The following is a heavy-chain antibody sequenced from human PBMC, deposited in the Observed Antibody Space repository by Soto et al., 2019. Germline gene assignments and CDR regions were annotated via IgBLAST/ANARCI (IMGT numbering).Heavy chain of an antibody. Sequence: QVQLQESGPGLVKPSETLSLTCTVSGGSISSYYWSWIRQPPGKGLEWLGYIYSSGSTNYNPSLNRRVTISVDTSKNLFSLKLCSVTAADTAVYYCAAYSSGWYFDYWGQGTLVTVAS. V-gene: IGHV4-59*08. CDR2: IYSSGST. CDR3: AAYSSGWYFDY. CDR1: GGSISSYY. J-gene: IGHJ4*02. D-gene: IGHD6-19*01.